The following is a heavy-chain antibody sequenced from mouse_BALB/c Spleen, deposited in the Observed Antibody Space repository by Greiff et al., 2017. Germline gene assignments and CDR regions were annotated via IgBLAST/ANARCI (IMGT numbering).Heavy chain of an antibody. V-gene: IGHV3-2*02. Sequence: EVHLVESGPGLVKPSQSLSLTCTVTGYSITSDYAWNWIRQFPGNKLEWMGYISYSGSTSYNPSLKSRISITRDTSKNQFFLQLNSVTTEDTATYYCARDGSSSIDYWGQGTTLTVSS. D-gene: IGHD1-1*01. CDR1: GYSITSDYA. J-gene: IGHJ2*01. CDR3: ARDGSSSIDY. CDR2: ISYSGST.